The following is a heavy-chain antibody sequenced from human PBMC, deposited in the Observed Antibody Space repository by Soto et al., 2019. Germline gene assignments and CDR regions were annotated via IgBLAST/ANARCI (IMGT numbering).Heavy chain of an antibody. J-gene: IGHJ6*02. V-gene: IGHV1-18*01. Sequence: QVQLVQSGAEVKKPGASVKVSCKASGYTFTSYGISWVRQAPGQGLEGMGWISAYNGNTNYAQKLQGRVTMTTDTSTSTAYMELRSLRSDDTAVYYCARAHYDFWSGYEYYYGMDVWGQGTTVTVSS. CDR3: ARAHYDFWSGYEYYYGMDV. CDR1: GYTFTSYG. D-gene: IGHD3-3*01. CDR2: ISAYNGNT.